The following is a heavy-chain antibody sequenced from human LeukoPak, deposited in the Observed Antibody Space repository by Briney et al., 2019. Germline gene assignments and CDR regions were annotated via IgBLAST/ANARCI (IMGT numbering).Heavy chain of an antibody. D-gene: IGHD3-3*01. V-gene: IGHV4-38-2*01. Sequence: PSETLSLTCAVSGYSISSGYCWGWIRQPPGKGLEWIGSIYHSGSTYYNPSLKSRVTTSVDTSKNQFSLKLSSVTAADTAVYYCARPGYYDFWGGYRDAFDIWGQGTMVTVSS. CDR2: IYHSGST. CDR3: ARPGYYDFWGGYRDAFDI. CDR1: GYSISSGYC. J-gene: IGHJ3*02.